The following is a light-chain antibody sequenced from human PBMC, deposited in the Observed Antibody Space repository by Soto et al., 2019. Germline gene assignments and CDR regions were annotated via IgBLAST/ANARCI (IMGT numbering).Light chain of an antibody. J-gene: IGKJ1*01. V-gene: IGKV1-5*01. CDR2: AAS. CDR3: LLDYSYFWA. CDR1: QTISSW. Sequence: DIQMTQSPSTLSGSVGDRVTITCRASQTISSWLAWYQQKPGKVPKLLIYAASTLQSGVPSRFSGSGSGGDFTLTISSLQPEDFATYYCLLDYSYFWAFGQGTKVDIK.